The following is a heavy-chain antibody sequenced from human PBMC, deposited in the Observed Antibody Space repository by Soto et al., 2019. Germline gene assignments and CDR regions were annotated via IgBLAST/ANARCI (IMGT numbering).Heavy chain of an antibody. D-gene: IGHD2-21*02. CDR3: TSQYCGGDCSRVDP. J-gene: IGHJ5*02. V-gene: IGHV3-73*01. Sequence: GGSLRLSCAASGFTLSGSRIHWVRQASGKGLEWVGRIRSKADSYATAYAASVRGRFTISRDDSKNTAYLQMNSLKTEGTAVYYCTSQYCGGDCSRVDPWGQGTLVTVSS. CDR2: IRSKADSYAT. CDR1: GFTLSGSR.